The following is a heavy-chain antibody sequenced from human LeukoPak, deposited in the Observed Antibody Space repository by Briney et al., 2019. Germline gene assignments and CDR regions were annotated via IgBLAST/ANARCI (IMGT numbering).Heavy chain of an antibody. J-gene: IGHJ4*02. CDR3: AREFVGATGLGY. D-gene: IGHD1-26*01. CDR2: IYYSGNT. CDR1: GASISSSSYY. Sequence: SSETLSLTCTVSGASISSSSYYWGWIRQPPGKGLEWIGSIYYSGNTYYNPSLKSRVTISVDTSKNQFSLKLSSVTAADTAVYYCAREFVGATGLGYWGQGTLVTVSS. V-gene: IGHV4-39*07.